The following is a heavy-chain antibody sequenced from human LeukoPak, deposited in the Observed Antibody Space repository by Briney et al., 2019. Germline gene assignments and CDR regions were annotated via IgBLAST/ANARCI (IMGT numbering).Heavy chain of an antibody. Sequence: GGSLRLSCVASGFTFNRLSMNWVRQAPGKGLEWVSSISSTSDYIFYTDSVKGRFTISRDNSKNTLYLQMNSLRAEDTAVYYCAKDSVPWFGELAWFDPWGQGTLVTVSS. CDR3: AKDSVPWFGELAWFDP. J-gene: IGHJ5*02. CDR2: ISSTSDYI. V-gene: IGHV3-21*04. D-gene: IGHD3-10*01. CDR1: GFTFNRLS.